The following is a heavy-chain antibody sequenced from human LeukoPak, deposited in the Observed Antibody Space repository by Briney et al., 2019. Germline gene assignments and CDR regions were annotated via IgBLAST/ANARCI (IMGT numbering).Heavy chain of an antibody. J-gene: IGHJ4*02. CDR1: GFTFSSYG. V-gene: IGHV3-30*02. CDR2: IRYDGSNK. Sequence: PGGSLRLSCAASGFTFSSYGMHWVRQAPGKGLEWVAFIRYDGSNKYYADSVKGRFTISRDNSKNTLYLQMNSLRAEDTAVYYCAKVAQWLANYFDYWGQGTLVTVSS. CDR3: AKVAQWLANYFDY. D-gene: IGHD6-19*01.